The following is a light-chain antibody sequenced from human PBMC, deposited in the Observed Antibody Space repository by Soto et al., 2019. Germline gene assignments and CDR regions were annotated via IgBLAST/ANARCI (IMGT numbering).Light chain of an antibody. CDR2: GAS. Sequence: DIVLTQSPGTLSLSPGERATLSCRASQSVSGSYLAWHQQKPGQAPRLIIYGASRRATGIPDRFSGSGSGTEFTLTISRREPEDFAVYYCQQYCSSAGCKFGQGTKVEIK. V-gene: IGKV3-20*01. CDR3: QQYCSSAGCK. CDR1: QSVSGSY. J-gene: IGKJ1*01.